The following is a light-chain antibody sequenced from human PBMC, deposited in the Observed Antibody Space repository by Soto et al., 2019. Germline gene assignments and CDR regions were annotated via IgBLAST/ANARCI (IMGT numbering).Light chain of an antibody. CDR3: LHYNSVGMYP. V-gene: IGKV4-1*01. J-gene: IGKJ4*01. CDR2: WAS. CDR1: QSALYSPSNQNF. Sequence: DIVMIQSADYLDLSLGERATIKCTSSQSALYSPSNQNFLAWYQQKPGHPPKVLIYWASARASGVPDRFSGSGSGSDFSLTISSLQAEDVAVYYCLHYNSVGMYPFGGGTKVEIK.